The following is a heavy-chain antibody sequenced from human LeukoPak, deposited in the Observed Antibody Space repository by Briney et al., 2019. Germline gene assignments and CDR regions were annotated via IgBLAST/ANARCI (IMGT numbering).Heavy chain of an antibody. CDR2: INHSGST. CDR3: ARSFSGTVIFRY. J-gene: IGHJ4*02. V-gene: IGHV4-34*01. CDR1: GGSFSGYY. D-gene: IGHD3/OR15-3a*01. Sequence: PETLSLTCAVYGGSFSGYYWSWIRQPPGKGLEWIGEINHSGSTNYNPSLKSRVTISVDTSKNQFSLKLSSVTAADTAVYYCARSFSGTVIFRYWGQGTLVTVSS.